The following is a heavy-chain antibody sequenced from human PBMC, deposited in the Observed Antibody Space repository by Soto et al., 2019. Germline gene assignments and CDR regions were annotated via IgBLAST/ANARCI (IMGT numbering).Heavy chain of an antibody. J-gene: IGHJ4*02. V-gene: IGHV1-18*01. CDR1: GYTFTSYG. CDR2: ISAYNGNT. Sequence: ASVKVSCKASGYTFTSYGISWVRQAPGQGLEWMGWISAYNGNTNYAQKLQGRVTMTTDTSTSTAYMELRSLRSDDTAVYYCARGGDILTGYYIGLFDYWGQGTLVTVSS. D-gene: IGHD3-9*01. CDR3: ARGGDILTGYYIGLFDY.